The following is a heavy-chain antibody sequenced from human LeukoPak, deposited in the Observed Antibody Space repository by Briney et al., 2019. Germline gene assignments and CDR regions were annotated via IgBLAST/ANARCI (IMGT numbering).Heavy chain of an antibody. Sequence: PSETLSLTFAVSGGSISRYYWNWIRQPPGKGLEWVGYISDTGSTNYNPSLNSRVTISVDTPKNQVSLKLTSVTAADTALYYCARARIGSSAYFDYWGQGALVTVSS. CDR3: ARARIGSSAYFDY. CDR2: ISDTGST. J-gene: IGHJ4*02. CDR1: GGSISRYY. D-gene: IGHD2-2*01. V-gene: IGHV4-59*01.